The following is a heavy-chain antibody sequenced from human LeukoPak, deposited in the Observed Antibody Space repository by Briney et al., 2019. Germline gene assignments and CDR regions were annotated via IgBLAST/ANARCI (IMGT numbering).Heavy chain of an antibody. Sequence: GGSLRLSCAASGFTFSDYYMSWIRQAPGKGLEWVSYISSSGSTIYHADSVKGRFTISRDNAKNSLYLQMNSLRAEDTAVYYCARSRRRPYFDYWGQGTLVTVSS. V-gene: IGHV3-11*01. CDR1: GFTFSDYY. J-gene: IGHJ4*02. CDR3: ARSRRRPYFDY. CDR2: ISSSGSTI. D-gene: IGHD1-1*01.